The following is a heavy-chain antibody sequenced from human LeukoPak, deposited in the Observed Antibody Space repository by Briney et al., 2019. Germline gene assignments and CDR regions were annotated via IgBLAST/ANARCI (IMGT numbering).Heavy chain of an antibody. CDR2: IRSKAYGGTT. CDR1: GFTFGDYA. CDR3: TRGIGTVTPGY. D-gene: IGHD4-11*01. V-gene: IGHV3-49*03. Sequence: GGSLRLSCTASGFTFGDYAMSWFRQAPGKGLEWVGFIRSKAYGGTTEYAASVKGRFTISRGDSRSIAYLQMNSLKTEDTAVYYCTRGIGTVTPGYWGQGTLVTVSS. J-gene: IGHJ4*02.